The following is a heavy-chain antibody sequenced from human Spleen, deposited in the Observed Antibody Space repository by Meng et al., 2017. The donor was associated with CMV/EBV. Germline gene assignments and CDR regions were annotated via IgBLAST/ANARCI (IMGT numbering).Heavy chain of an antibody. Sequence: QVHLVQSGADVKKPGASVKVSCKTSRYTFTGYYLHWVRQAPRQGLEWMGRINPNSGDTNYAQNFQGRVTMTRDTSISTAYMELSRLRSDDTAIYYCARERGFGSPGEFDPWGQGTLVTVSS. CDR3: ARERGFGSPGEFDP. V-gene: IGHV1-2*06. D-gene: IGHD3-10*01. J-gene: IGHJ5*02. CDR1: RYTFTGYY. CDR2: INPNSGDT.